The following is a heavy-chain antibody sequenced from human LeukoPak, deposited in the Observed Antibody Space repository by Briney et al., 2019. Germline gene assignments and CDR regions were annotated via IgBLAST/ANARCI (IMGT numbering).Heavy chain of an antibody. D-gene: IGHD6-19*01. CDR1: GGTFSSYA. V-gene: IGHV1-69*05. CDR3: ATDFVRSVAVAGYYYYGMDV. Sequence: SVKVSCKASGGTFSSYAISWVRQAPGQGLEWMGGIIPIFGTANYAQKFQGRVTITTDESTGTAYMELSSLRSEDTAVYYCATDFVRSVAVAGYYYYGMDVWGQGTAVTVSS. CDR2: IIPIFGTA. J-gene: IGHJ6*02.